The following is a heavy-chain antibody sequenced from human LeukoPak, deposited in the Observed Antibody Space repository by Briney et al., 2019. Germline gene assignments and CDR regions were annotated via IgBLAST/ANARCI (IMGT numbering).Heavy chain of an antibody. CDR3: ARGPWSGRSYYDILTGYIKVYYFDY. CDR1: GFTLSSYD. Sequence: PGGSLRLSCAASGFTLSSYDMHWVRQAPGKGLEWVAVISYDGSNKYYADSVKGRFTISRDNSKNTLFLQMNSLRSEDTAVYYCARGPWSGRSYYDILTGYIKVYYFDYWGQGTLVTVSS. D-gene: IGHD3-9*01. J-gene: IGHJ4*02. CDR2: ISYDGSNK. V-gene: IGHV3-30*03.